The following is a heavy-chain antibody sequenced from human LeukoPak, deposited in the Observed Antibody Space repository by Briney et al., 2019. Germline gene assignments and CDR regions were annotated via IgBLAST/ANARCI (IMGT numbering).Heavy chain of an antibody. CDR2: IYTSGST. D-gene: IGHD3-9*01. Sequence: SETLSLTCTVSGGSISSYYWSWIRQPAGKGLEWIGRIYTSGSTNYNPSLKSRVTMSVDTSKNQFSLKLSSVTAADTAVYYCARDHYDILTGYYSGIDYWGQGTLVTVSS. CDR1: GGSISSYY. J-gene: IGHJ4*02. CDR3: ARDHYDILTGYYSGIDY. V-gene: IGHV4-4*07.